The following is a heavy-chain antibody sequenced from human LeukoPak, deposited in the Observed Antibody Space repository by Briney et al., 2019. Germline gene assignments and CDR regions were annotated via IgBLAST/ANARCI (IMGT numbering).Heavy chain of an antibody. D-gene: IGHD1-26*01. V-gene: IGHV4-34*01. CDR1: GGSFSGYY. J-gene: IGHJ5*02. CDR2: INHNGST. Sequence: SETLSLTCAVYGGSFSGYYWSWIRQPPGKGLEWIGEINHNGSTNYNPSLKSRVTISVDTSKNQFSLKLSSVTAADTAVYYCASYSGSYNNWFDPWGQGTLVTVSS. CDR3: ASYSGSYNNWFDP.